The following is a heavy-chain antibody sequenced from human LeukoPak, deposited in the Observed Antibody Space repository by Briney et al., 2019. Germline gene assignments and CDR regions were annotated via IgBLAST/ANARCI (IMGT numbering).Heavy chain of an antibody. V-gene: IGHV4-39*02. Sequence: PSETLSLTCTVSGDSISSTSYYWGWIRQPPGKGLEWIGSINHLGSAYYNPSLESRVTISVDTSKNHFSLNLKSVTAADTAVYYCARAARSDVLVGRDYWGQGTLVTVSS. CDR2: INHLGSA. J-gene: IGHJ4*02. D-gene: IGHD2-8*02. CDR1: GDSISSTSYY. CDR3: ARAARSDVLVGRDY.